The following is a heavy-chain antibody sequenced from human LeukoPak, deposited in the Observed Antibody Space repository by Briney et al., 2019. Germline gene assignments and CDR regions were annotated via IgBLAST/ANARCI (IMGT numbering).Heavy chain of an antibody. V-gene: IGHV3-7*01. D-gene: IGHD4-11*01. CDR2: INQDDSEE. CDR1: GGSFSGYY. J-gene: IGHJ4*02. Sequence: GTLSLTCAVYGGSFSGYYWSWIRQAPGKGLEWVANINQDDSEENFVDSVKGRFSISRDNAKRSVFLQMNSLRAEDTAMYYCTRDRGYSTFDFWGQGTLVTVSS. CDR3: TRDRGYSTFDF.